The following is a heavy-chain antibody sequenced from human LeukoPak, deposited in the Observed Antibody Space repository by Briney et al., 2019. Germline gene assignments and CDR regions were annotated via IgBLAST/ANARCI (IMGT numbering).Heavy chain of an antibody. D-gene: IGHD6-13*01. Sequence: GGTLRLSCAASGFTFSSYGMSWVRQAPGKGLAWVSAISGSGGSTYYADSVKGRFTISRDNSKNTLYLQMNSLRAEDTAVYYCAKAPPGIAAAGTRFSAFDIWGQGTMVTVSS. CDR3: AKAPPGIAAAGTRFSAFDI. J-gene: IGHJ3*02. CDR2: ISGSGGST. V-gene: IGHV3-23*01. CDR1: GFTFSSYG.